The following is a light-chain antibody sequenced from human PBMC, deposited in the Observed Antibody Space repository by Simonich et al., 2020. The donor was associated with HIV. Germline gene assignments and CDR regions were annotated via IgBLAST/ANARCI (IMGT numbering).Light chain of an antibody. J-gene: IGKJ3*01. CDR3: QQYNNWSSPFT. Sequence: EIVMTQSPATLSVSPGKKPTLSCRASQNIAGNLAWYQQKPGQAPRLFIYYATTRATGVPARFSGSGFGTDFTLTISSMQSEDFAVYYCQQYNNWSSPFTFGPGTKVDI. CDR2: YAT. CDR1: QNIAGN. V-gene: IGKV3-15*01.